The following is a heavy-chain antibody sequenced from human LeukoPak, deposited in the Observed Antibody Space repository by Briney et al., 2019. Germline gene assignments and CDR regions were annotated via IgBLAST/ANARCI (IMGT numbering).Heavy chain of an antibody. D-gene: IGHD5-12*01. CDR2: ISYDGSNK. V-gene: IGHV3-30*18. CDR1: GFTFSHYG. Sequence: PGGSLRLSCATSGFTFSHYGMHWVRQAPGKGLEWVAVISYDGSNKYYADSVKGRFTISRDNSKNTLYLQMNSLRAEDTAVYYCAKVDHSGYEGIDYWGQGTLVTVSS. CDR3: AKVDHSGYEGIDY. J-gene: IGHJ4*02.